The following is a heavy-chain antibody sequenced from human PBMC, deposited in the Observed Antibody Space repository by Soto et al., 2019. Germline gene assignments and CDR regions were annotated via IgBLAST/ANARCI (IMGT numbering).Heavy chain of an antibody. CDR3: ARHPPGITMIVGISGWYFDL. CDR2: IYYSGST. CDR1: GGSISSSSYY. D-gene: IGHD3-22*01. Sequence: QLQLQESGPGLVKPSETLSLTCTVSGGSISSSSYYWGWIRQPPGKGLEWIGSIYYSGSTYYNPSLKSRVTISVDTSKNQFSLKLSSVTAADTAVYYCARHPPGITMIVGISGWYFDLWGRGTLVTVSS. V-gene: IGHV4-39*01. J-gene: IGHJ2*01.